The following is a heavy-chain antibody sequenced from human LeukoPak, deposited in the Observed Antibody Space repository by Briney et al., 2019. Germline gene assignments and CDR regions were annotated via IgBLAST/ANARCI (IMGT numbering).Heavy chain of an antibody. V-gene: IGHV3-53*01. CDR2: IYSGGST. D-gene: IGHD6-13*01. CDR3: ARDDKRPYSSSWYVDY. CDR1: GFTVSSNY. Sequence: PGGSLRLSCAASGFTVSSNYMSWVRHSPGKGLKWISVIYSGGSTYYADSVKGRFTISRDNSKNTLYLQMNSLRAEDTAVYYCARDDKRPYSSSWYVDYWGQGTLVTVSS. J-gene: IGHJ4*02.